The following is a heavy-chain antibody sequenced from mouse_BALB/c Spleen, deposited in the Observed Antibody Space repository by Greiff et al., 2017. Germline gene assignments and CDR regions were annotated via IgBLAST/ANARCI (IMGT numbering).Heavy chain of an antibody. CDR1: GFTFSSYA. D-gene: IGHD1-1*01. J-gene: IGHJ4*01. CDR2: ISSGGSYT. Sequence: EVQVVESGGGLVKPGGSLKLSCAASGFTFSSYAMSWVRQSPEKRLEWVAEISSGGSYTYYPDTVTGRFTISRDNAKNTLYLEMSSLRSEDTAMYYCASYYGSSYAMDYWGQGTSVTVSS. V-gene: IGHV5-9-4*01. CDR3: ASYYGSSYAMDY.